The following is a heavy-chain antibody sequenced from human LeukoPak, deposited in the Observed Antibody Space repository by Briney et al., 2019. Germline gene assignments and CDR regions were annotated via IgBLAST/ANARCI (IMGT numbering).Heavy chain of an antibody. V-gene: IGHV1-24*01. CDR3: ATWRNGVPDAIYGAFDI. CDR1: GYTLTELS. Sequence: GASVKVSCKVSGYTLTELSMHWVRQAPGKGLEWMGGFDPEDGETINAQKFQGRVTMTEDTSTDTAYMELSSLRSEDTAVYYCATWRNGVPDAIYGAFDIWGQGTMVTVSS. J-gene: IGHJ3*02. CDR2: FDPEDGET. D-gene: IGHD2-2*01.